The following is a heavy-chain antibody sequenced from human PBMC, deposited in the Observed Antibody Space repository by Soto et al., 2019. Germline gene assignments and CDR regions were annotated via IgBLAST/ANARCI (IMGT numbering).Heavy chain of an antibody. CDR1: GFTFSSYA. Sequence: GGSLRLSCAASGFTFSSYAMPWVRQAPGKGLEWVAAICYDGSNTYYADSVKGRFTISRDNSKNTLYLQLNSLRAEDTAVYYCARLAGITMIVVVIPGGMDVWGQGTTVTVSS. CDR3: ARLAGITMIVVVIPGGMDV. CDR2: ICYDGSNT. V-gene: IGHV3-30-3*01. D-gene: IGHD3-22*01. J-gene: IGHJ6*02.